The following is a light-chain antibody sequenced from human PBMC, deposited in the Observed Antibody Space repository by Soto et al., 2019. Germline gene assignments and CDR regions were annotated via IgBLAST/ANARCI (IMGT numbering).Light chain of an antibody. CDR2: DVS. Sequence: IQMTQSPSTLSASLGDRVTITSRALQSSRWSAWYPQKPGKAPKLLISDVSSLERRVPSRFSGSGSGTEFTLTISCLQPYDFATYHCQQYETYSQWTFGQGTKVEI. CDR3: QQYETYSQWT. CDR1: QSSRW. J-gene: IGKJ1*01. V-gene: IGKV1-5*01.